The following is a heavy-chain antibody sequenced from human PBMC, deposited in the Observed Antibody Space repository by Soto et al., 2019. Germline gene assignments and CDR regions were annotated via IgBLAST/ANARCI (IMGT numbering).Heavy chain of an antibody. J-gene: IGHJ4*02. D-gene: IGHD3-9*01. Sequence: GGSLRLSCAASGFTFSSYAMSWVRQAPGKGLEWVSAISGSGGSTYYADSVKGRFIISRDNSKNTLYLQMNSLRAEDTAVYYCAKDYDILTGYYLPYFDYWGQGTLVTVSS. CDR2: ISGSGGST. V-gene: IGHV3-23*01. CDR3: AKDYDILTGYYLPYFDY. CDR1: GFTFSSYA.